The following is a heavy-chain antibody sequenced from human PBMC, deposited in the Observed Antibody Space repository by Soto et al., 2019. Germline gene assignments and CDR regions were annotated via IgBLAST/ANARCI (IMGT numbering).Heavy chain of an antibody. Sequence: GGSLRPPLQAPGCPFGGLAGGWVRQAPGKGLEWVSAISGSGGSTYYADSVKGRFTISRDNSKNTLYLQMNSLRAEDTAVYYCAKLRLGSVAVPFDIWGQGTMVTVSS. J-gene: IGHJ3*02. D-gene: IGHD3-22*01. CDR2: ISGSGGST. CDR3: AKLRLGSVAVPFDI. V-gene: IGHV3-23*01. CDR1: GCPFGGLA.